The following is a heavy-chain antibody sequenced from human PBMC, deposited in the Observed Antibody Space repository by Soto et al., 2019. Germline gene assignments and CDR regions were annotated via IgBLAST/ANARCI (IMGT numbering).Heavy chain of an antibody. Sequence: QVQLQQSGPGLVKPSQTLSLTCAIYGDSVSSNSVVWNWIRQSPSRGLEWLGRTYYRSQWHYEYAVFVRRRIRIDPATSKNLCSLQLSSGSPEDTAVYYCVRLVGNSWLDYWGQGTLVTVSS. CDR2: TYYRSQWHY. D-gene: IGHD4-4*01. J-gene: IGHJ4*02. V-gene: IGHV6-1*01. CDR1: GDSVSSNSVV. CDR3: VRLVGNSWLDY.